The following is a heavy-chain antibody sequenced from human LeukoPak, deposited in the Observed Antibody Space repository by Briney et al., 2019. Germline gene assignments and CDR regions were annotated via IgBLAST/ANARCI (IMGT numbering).Heavy chain of an antibody. D-gene: IGHD5-24*01. CDR3: ARVRGGTYNHYFDY. V-gene: IGHV4-61*05. CDR1: GGSISSSSYY. J-gene: IGHJ4*02. Sequence: SSETLSLTCTVSGGSISSSSYYWGWIRQPPGKGLEWTGYIYYSGSTNYNPSLKSRVTISVDTSKNQFSLKLTSITAADTAVYYCARVRGGTYNHYFDYWGQGTLVTVSS. CDR2: IYYSGST.